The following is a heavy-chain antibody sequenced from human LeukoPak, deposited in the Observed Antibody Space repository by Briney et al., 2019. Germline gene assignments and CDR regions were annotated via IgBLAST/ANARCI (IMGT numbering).Heavy chain of an antibody. D-gene: IGHD3/OR15-3a*01. CDR3: ARGGAVDDFYYYGMDV. V-gene: IGHV3-7*01. J-gene: IGHJ6*02. CDR2: IKQDGSEK. Sequence: GGSLRLSCAASGFTFSSYWMSWVRQAPGKGLEWVANIKQDGSEKYYVDSVKGRFTISGDNAKNSLYLQMNSLRAEDTAVYYCARGGAVDDFYYYGMDVWGQGTTVTVSS. CDR1: GFTFSSYW.